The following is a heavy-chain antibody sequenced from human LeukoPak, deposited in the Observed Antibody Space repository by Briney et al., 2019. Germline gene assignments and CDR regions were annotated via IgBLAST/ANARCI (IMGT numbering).Heavy chain of an antibody. D-gene: IGHD6-19*01. Sequence: PGGSLRLSCAASGFTFDDYAMHWVRQAPGKGLEWVSGISWNSGSIGYADSVKGRFTISRDNAKNSLYLQMNSLRAEDTALYYCAKGYSSGWYGAFDYWGQGTLVTVSS. J-gene: IGHJ4*02. CDR3: AKGYSSGWYGAFDY. CDR2: ISWNSGSI. CDR1: GFTFDDYA. V-gene: IGHV3-9*01.